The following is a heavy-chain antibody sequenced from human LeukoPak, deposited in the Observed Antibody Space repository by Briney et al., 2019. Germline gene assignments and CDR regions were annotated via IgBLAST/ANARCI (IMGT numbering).Heavy chain of an antibody. Sequence: PSETLSLTCNVSGGSISRSSYYGGRIRQPPGKGLEWIGSIYYSGSTYYNSSLKSRVTISVDTSKNQFSLRLSSVTAADTAVYYCARLRDYHYYYMDVWGKGTTVTISS. CDR1: GGSISRSSYY. V-gene: IGHV4-39*01. CDR2: IYYSGST. CDR3: ARLRDYHYYYMDV. J-gene: IGHJ6*03.